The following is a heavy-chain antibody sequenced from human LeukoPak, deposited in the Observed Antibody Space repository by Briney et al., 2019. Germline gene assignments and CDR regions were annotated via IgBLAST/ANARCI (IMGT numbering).Heavy chain of an antibody. V-gene: IGHV1-46*01. J-gene: IGHJ4*02. D-gene: IGHD3-10*01. Sequence: ASVKVSCKTSGYTFSTYYMHWVRQAPGQGLEWLGIIHPTDGSTSYTQKIQGRVTMTRDTATGTVYLELSSLRYEDTAVYWCARANGGGLDYWAQGTLITVSS. CDR3: ARANGGGLDY. CDR1: GYTFSTYY. CDR2: IHPTDGST.